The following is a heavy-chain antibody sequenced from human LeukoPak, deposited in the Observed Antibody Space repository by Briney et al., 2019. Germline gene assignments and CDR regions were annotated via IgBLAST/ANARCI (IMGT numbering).Heavy chain of an antibody. V-gene: IGHV4-34*01. CDR3: VRGVRSAGTVYYYYYMDV. D-gene: IGHD6-13*01. J-gene: IGHJ6*03. CDR2: INHSGST. Sequence: SETLSLTCAVYGGSFSGYYWSWIRQPPGKGLEWIGEINHSGSTNYNPSLKSRVTISVDTSKNQFSLKLSSVTAADTAVYYCVRGVRSAGTVYYYYYMDVWGKGTTVTVSS. CDR1: GGSFSGYY.